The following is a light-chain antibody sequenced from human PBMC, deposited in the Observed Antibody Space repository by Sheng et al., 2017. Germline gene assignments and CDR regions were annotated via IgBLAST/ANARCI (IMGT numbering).Light chain of an antibody. J-gene: IGKJ2*01. CDR3: QQLNSYPLYT. CDR2: AAS. CDR1: QGISSY. V-gene: IGKV1-27*01. Sequence: DIQMTQSPSSLSASVGDRVTITCRASQGISSYLAWYQQKPGKVPKLLIYAASTLQSGVPSRFSGSGSGTYFTLSISSLQPEDVATYYCQQLNSYPLYTFGQGTKLEIK.